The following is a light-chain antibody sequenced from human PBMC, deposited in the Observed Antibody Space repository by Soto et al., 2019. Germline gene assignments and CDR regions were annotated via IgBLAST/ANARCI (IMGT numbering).Light chain of an antibody. CDR2: GAS. V-gene: IGKV3-15*01. Sequence: EIVMTQSPATLSVSPGERATLSCRASQSVSSNLAWYQQKPGQAPRLLTSGASTRATGIQARFSGSGSGTEFSLTISSLQSEDFAAYYCQQYNYWPYTFGQGNKLEIK. CDR3: QQYNYWPYT. CDR1: QSVSSN. J-gene: IGKJ2*01.